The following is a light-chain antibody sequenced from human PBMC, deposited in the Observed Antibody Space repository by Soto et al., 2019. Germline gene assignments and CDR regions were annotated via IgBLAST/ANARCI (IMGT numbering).Light chain of an antibody. CDR2: DVS. CDR3: QQRSNWPRFT. V-gene: IGKV3-11*01. CDR1: QSVSTY. Sequence: EIVLTQTPANLSLAEGGRGTLSCRDSQSVSTYLAWYQQKPGQAPRLLIYDVSNRATGIPARFSGSGSGTDFTLTISSLEPEDFAIYYCQQRSNWPRFTFGPGTKVDIK. J-gene: IGKJ3*01.